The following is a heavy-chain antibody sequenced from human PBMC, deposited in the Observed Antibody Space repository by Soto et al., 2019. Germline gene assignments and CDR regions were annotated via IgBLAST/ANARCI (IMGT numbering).Heavy chain of an antibody. CDR2: INPKSGGT. Sequence: QVQLVQSGAEVKKPGASVNVSCKASGYTFTVYYMHWVRQAPGQGLEWMGWINPKSGGTMYPQKFQGRVTMTWDTSISTASMAVTRLRSDDTAVYYCARDLAKGGGSAGFDYWGQGTLVTVSS. CDR3: ARDLAKGGGSAGFDY. J-gene: IGHJ4*02. D-gene: IGHD1-26*01. CDR1: GYTFTVYY. V-gene: IGHV1-2*02.